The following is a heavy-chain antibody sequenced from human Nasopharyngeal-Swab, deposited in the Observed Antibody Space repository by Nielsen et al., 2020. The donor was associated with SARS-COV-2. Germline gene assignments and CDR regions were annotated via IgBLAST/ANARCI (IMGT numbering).Heavy chain of an antibody. CDR3: ARDVVGATTTDAFDI. D-gene: IGHD1-26*01. J-gene: IGHJ3*02. Sequence: SETLSPTCAVSGGSISSSNWWSWVRQPPGKGLEWIGEIYHSGSTNYNPSLKRRVTISVDESKNQFSLKLSSVTAADTAVYFCARDVVGATTTDAFDIWGQGTMVTVSS. CDR1: GGSISSSNW. CDR2: IYHSGST. V-gene: IGHV4-4*02.